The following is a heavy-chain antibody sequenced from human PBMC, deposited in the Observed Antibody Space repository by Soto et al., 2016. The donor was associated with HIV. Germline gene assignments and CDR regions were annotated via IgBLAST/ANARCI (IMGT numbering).Heavy chain of an antibody. CDR2: LYHSGSP. J-gene: IGHJ1*01. V-gene: IGHV4-38-2*01. CDR1: GYSISSGYY. CDR3: ARGELLVYCGGXCYSGYFHT. Sequence: QVQLQESDPGLVKSSETLSLMCAVSGYSISSGYYWGWIRQPPGKGLEWIGSLYHSGSPYYNPSLKSRVSISVDTSKNQFSLKLNSMTAADTAVYYCARGELLVYCGGXCYSGYFHTWGQGHLVTVSS. D-gene: IGHD2-21*01.